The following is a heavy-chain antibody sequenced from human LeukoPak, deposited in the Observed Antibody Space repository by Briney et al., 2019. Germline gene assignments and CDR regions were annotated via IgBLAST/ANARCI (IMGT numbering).Heavy chain of an antibody. CDR1: GFTFSSYG. Sequence: GGSLRLSCAASGFTFSSYGMHWVRQAPGKGLEWVAVISYDGSNKYYADSVKGRFTISRDNSKNTLYLQINSLRAEDTAVYYCAKDIQLWFEAANYYFDYWGQGTLVTVSS. J-gene: IGHJ4*02. V-gene: IGHV3-30*18. CDR2: ISYDGSNK. D-gene: IGHD5-18*01. CDR3: AKDIQLWFEAANYYFDY.